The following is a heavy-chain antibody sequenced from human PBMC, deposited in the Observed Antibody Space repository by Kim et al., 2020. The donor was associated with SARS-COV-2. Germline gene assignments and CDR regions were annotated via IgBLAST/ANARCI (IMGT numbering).Heavy chain of an antibody. Sequence: GGSLRLSCAASGFTLSRYAMSWVRQAPGKGLEWVSGISGSGGSGGSTYYADSVKGRFTISRDSSKNTLYLQMNSLRADDTAVYYCAKARRDGYNLDDFDIWGQGTMVTVSS. CDR3: AKARRDGYNLDDFDI. CDR1: GFTLSRYA. J-gene: IGHJ3*02. CDR2: ISGSGGSGGST. D-gene: IGHD5-12*01. V-gene: IGHV3-23*01.